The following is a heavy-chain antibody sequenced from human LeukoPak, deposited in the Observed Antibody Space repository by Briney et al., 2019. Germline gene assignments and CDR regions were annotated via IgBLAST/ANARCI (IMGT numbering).Heavy chain of an antibody. CDR1: GYTFTSYD. CDR2: MNPNSGNT. D-gene: IGHD3-10*01. V-gene: IGHV1-8*03. J-gene: IGHJ4*02. CDR3: ATVGELLGFDY. Sequence: ASVKVSCKASGYTFTSYDINWVRQATGQGLEWMGWMNPNSGNTGYAQKFQGRVTITRNTSISTAYMELSSLRSEDTAVYYCATVGELLGFDYWGQGTLVTVSS.